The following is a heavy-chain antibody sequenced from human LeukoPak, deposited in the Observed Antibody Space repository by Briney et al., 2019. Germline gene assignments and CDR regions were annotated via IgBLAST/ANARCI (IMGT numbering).Heavy chain of an antibody. D-gene: IGHD5-18*01. V-gene: IGHV3-9*03. CDR3: AKDIQLSIYLGLGAFDI. CDR1: GFTFSSYA. Sequence: GGSLRLSCAASGFTFSSYAMSWVRQAPGKGLEWVSTISWNSGSIAYADSVKGRFTISRDNAKNSLYLQMNSLRAEDMALYYCAKDIQLSIYLGLGAFDIWGQGTMVTVSS. CDR2: ISWNSGSI. J-gene: IGHJ3*02.